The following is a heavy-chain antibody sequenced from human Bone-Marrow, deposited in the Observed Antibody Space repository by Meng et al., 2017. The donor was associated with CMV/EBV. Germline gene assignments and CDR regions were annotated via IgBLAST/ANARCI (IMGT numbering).Heavy chain of an antibody. J-gene: IGHJ4*02. CDR1: GGSISSSSYY. CDR2: IYYSGST. V-gene: IGHV4-39*07. D-gene: IGHD1-26*01. Sequence: GSLTLSCTVSGGSISSSSYYWGWIRQPPGKGLEWIGSIYYSGSTYYSPSLKSRVTISVDTSKNQFSLKLSSVTAADTAVYYCARDAGASPFYYWGQGTLVTVSS. CDR3: ARDAGASPFYY.